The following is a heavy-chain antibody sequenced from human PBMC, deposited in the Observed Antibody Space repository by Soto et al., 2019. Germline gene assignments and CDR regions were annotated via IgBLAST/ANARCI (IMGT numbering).Heavy chain of an antibody. D-gene: IGHD3-10*01. V-gene: IGHV4-4*09. Sequence: QVQLQESGPGLVKPSETLSLTCTVSGGSITNYYCSWFRQPPGKGLEWIGYINSDGYSPDNLSLKRRVTMSLVASKSKYCLMLESVTATDTAVDYCARGGFGPLHGLVDVWGPGTTVIVSS. J-gene: IGHJ6*02. CDR1: GGSITNYY. CDR2: INSDGYS. CDR3: ARGGFGPLHGLVDV.